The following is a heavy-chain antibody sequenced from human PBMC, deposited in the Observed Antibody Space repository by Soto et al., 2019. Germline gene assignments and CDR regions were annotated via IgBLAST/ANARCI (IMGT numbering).Heavy chain of an antibody. Sequence: EMQLLESGGGLVQPGGSLRLSCVVSGFSFSTYGVTWVRQAPGKGLEWVCGVSGGSGVTHYTDSVKGRFTISGDDSKNTVYLQMHSLXGADTAVYYCTRWNGYGDLWGQGTLVTVSS. D-gene: IGHD1-1*01. CDR2: VSGGSGVT. J-gene: IGHJ5*02. CDR3: TRWNGYGDL. CDR1: GFSFSTYG. V-gene: IGHV3-23*01.